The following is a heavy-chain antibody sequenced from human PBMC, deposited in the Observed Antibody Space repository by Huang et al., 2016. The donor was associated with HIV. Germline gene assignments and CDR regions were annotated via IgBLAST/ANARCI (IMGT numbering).Heavy chain of an antibody. CDR3: ARNHDFWRGRMFAISYFDV. CDR1: GGSINTGRYY. Sequence: QMRFQESGPGLVKPSGTLSLTCNVSGGSINTGRYYWGWIRQPPGKGLEWVGSLYHPVKRHCDPSLKGRLSMSADTSKTQFSLNLSSVTAADTAIYYCARNHDFWRGRMFAISYFDVWGRGTLVTVAS. CDR2: LYHPVKR. V-gene: IGHV4-39*01. J-gene: IGHJ2*01. D-gene: IGHD3-3*01.